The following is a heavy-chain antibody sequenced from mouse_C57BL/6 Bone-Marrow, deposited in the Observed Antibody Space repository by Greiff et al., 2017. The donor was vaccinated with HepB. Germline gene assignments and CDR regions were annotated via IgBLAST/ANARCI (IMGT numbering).Heavy chain of an antibody. CDR2: IRNKANGYTT. Sequence: EVNVVESGGGLVQPGGSLSLSCAASGFTFTDYYMSWVRQPPGKALEWLGFIRNKANGYTTEYSASVKGRFTISRDNSQSILYLQMNALRAEDSATYYCARAITSVVSLDYWGQGTTLTVSS. CDR3: ARAITSVVSLDY. V-gene: IGHV7-3*01. D-gene: IGHD1-1*01. J-gene: IGHJ2*01. CDR1: GFTFTDYY.